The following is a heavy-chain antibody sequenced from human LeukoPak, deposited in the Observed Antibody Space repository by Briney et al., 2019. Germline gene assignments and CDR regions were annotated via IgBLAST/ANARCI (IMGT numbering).Heavy chain of an antibody. CDR1: GYTFISYG. J-gene: IGHJ4*02. CDR3: ARDGRFGELSDY. D-gene: IGHD3-10*01. CDR2: ISAYSGNT. Sequence: ASVKVSCKASGYTFISYGISWVRQAPGQGLEWMGWISAYSGNTNYAQKLQGRVTMTTDTSTSTAYTELRSLRSDDTAVYHCARDGRFGELSDYWGQGTLVTVSS. V-gene: IGHV1-18*01.